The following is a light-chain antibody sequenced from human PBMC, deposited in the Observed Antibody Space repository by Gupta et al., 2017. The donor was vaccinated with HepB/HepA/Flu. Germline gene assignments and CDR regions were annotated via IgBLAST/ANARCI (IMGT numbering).Light chain of an antibody. CDR3: CSYATSSNLRI. J-gene: IGLJ2*01. V-gene: IGLV2-14*03. Sequence: SALTQPASVSGPTGQSTTISCSELTKDVGGYKYVSWYQQDPGEAPKLIIYDVSKRPSVYASRFSGSKCGNTASMAIAGHHEEEEADYCCCSYATSSNLRIFGGGTKVTVL. CDR2: DVS. CDR1: TKDVGGYKY.